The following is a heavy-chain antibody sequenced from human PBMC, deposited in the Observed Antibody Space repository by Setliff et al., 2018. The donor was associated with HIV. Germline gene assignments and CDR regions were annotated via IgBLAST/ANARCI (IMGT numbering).Heavy chain of an antibody. CDR2: IHHSGSS. V-gene: IGHV4-31*03. CDR1: GGSISRSDFY. CDR3: ASGWVRQSRRFGGVIVLPPFDY. Sequence: PSETLSLTCTVSGGSISRSDFYWNWIRQRPGKALEWIGYIHHSGSSSHNPSLKSRLTTSINESKSQFSLRLSSVTAADTAVYYCASGWVRQSRRFGGVIVLPPFDYWGQGTLVTVSS. D-gene: IGHD3-16*02. J-gene: IGHJ4*02.